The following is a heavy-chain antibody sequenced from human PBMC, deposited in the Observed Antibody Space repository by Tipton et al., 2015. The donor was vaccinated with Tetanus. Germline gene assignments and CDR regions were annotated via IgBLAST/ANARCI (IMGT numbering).Heavy chain of an antibody. CDR1: GDSISSSSHY. J-gene: IGHJ6*02. Sequence: TLSLTCTVSGDSISSSSHYWGWIRQPPGKGLEWIGSISYSGFTYYNPSLKGRVTGSVDTSKSQFSLKVSSVTAADTAVYFCARASGSHPSYYYYAADVWGQGTTVTVSS. CDR3: ARASGSHPSYYYYAADV. V-gene: IGHV4-39*01. D-gene: IGHD1-26*01. CDR2: ISYSGFT.